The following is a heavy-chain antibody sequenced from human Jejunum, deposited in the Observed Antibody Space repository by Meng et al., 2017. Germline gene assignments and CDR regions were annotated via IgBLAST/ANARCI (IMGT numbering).Heavy chain of an antibody. Sequence: GGSLRLSCAASGFTFSSSSMTWVRQAPGKGLEWVSSVSTDGNTYYADSVKGRFTISRDNSKNTLYLQMSSLRAEDTALYYCAKLVPYWGQGTLVPSPQ. D-gene: IGHD2-21*01. CDR2: VSTDGNT. J-gene: IGHJ4*02. CDR1: GFTFSSSS. CDR3: AKLVPY. V-gene: IGHV3-23*01.